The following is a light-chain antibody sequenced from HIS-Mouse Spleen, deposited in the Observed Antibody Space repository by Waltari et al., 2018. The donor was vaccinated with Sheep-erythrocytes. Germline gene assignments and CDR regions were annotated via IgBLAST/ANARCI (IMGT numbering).Light chain of an antibody. CDR2: EVS. CDR1: SSDVGGYNY. V-gene: IGLV2-8*01. CDR3: SSYAGSNNWV. Sequence: QSALTQPPSASGSPGQSVTISCTGTSSDVGGYNYVSWYQQHPGKAPKLMIYEVSKRPSGVPYRFSGSKSGNTASLTVSGLQAEDEADYYGSSYAGSNNWVFGGGTKLTVL. J-gene: IGLJ3*02.